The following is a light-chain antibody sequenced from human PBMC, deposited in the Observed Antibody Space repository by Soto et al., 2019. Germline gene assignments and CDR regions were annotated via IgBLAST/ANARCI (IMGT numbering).Light chain of an antibody. V-gene: IGKV1-5*01. CDR2: DAS. CDR3: QQYNGYSTWT. J-gene: IGKJ1*01. CDR1: QSVSIW. Sequence: DIHLTQSPSTLSASVGDRVTIPCRASQSVSIWLAWYRQKPGKAPEVLVWDASSLQGGVPSRFSGSGSGTEFTLTISSLQPDDFATYYCQQYNGYSTWTFGQGTKVDIK.